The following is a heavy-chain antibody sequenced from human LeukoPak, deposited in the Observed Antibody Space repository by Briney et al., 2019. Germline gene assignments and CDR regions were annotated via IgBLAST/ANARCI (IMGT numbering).Heavy chain of an antibody. Sequence: PSETLSLTCAVSGGSISSSDWWSWVRQPPGKGLEWIGEIYHSGSTNYNPSLKSRVTISVDKSKNQFSLKLSSVTAADTAVYYCARVMGATAVDAFDIWGQGTMVTVSS. CDR2: IYHSGST. CDR1: GGSISSSDW. V-gene: IGHV4-4*02. D-gene: IGHD1-26*01. CDR3: ARVMGATAVDAFDI. J-gene: IGHJ3*02.